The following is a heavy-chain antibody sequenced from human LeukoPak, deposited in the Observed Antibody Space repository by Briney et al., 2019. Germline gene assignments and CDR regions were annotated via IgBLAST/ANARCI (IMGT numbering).Heavy chain of an antibody. V-gene: IGHV3-23*01. J-gene: IGHJ4*02. CDR2: ISGSGGST. CDR1: GFTFSICD. CDR3: ARLTVSGKFDY. D-gene: IGHD6-19*01. Sequence: GGSLSLSCAASGFTFSICDMSWVRQAPGKGLEWVSGISGSGGSTYYADSVKGRFTISRDNSKNTLHLQMNSLRVEDTAVYYCARLTVSGKFDYWGQGTLVTVSS.